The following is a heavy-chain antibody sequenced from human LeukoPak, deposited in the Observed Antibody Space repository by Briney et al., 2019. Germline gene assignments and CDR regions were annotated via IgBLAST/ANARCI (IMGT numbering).Heavy chain of an antibody. D-gene: IGHD3-22*01. CDR3: ASYYYDSSGYYFGAFDI. V-gene: IGHV1-18*04. CDR2: ISAYNGNT. Sequence: ASVKVSCKASGYTFTGYYMHWVRQAPGQGLEWMGWISAYNGNTNYAQKLQGRVTMTTDTSTSTAYMELRSLRSDDTAVYYCASYYYDSSGYYFGAFDIWGQGTMVTVSS. J-gene: IGHJ3*02. CDR1: GYTFTGYY.